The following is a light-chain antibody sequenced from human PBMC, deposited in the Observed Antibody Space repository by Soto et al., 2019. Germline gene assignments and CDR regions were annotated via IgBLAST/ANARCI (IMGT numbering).Light chain of an antibody. J-gene: IGKJ4*01. V-gene: IGKV1-12*02. CDR3: QEANSFT. CDR2: AIS. CDR1: QPVSSW. Sequence: DIQMTQSPSSVSASVGDRVTITCRASQPVSSWLAWYQQKPGEAPKLLLYAISSLQTGVPSRFSGSGSGTDFTLTISSLQPEDFASYYCQEANSFTFGGGTKVEIK.